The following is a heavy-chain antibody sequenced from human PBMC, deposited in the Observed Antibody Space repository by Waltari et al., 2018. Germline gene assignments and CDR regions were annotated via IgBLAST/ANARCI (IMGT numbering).Heavy chain of an antibody. CDR1: GFTFRSYA. CDR3: ARVYSYDILAGGGMDV. CDR2: ISGSGGST. Sequence: EVQLLESGGGLVQPGGSLRLPCAAPGFTFRSYAMSWVRQAPGKGLEWVSAISGSGGSTYYADSVKGRFTISRDNSKNTLYLQMNSLRAEDTAVYYCARVYSYDILAGGGMDVWGQGTTVTVSS. V-gene: IGHV3-23*01. D-gene: IGHD3-9*01. J-gene: IGHJ6*02.